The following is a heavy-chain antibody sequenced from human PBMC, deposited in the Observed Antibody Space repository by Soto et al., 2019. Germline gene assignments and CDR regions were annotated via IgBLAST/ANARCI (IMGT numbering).Heavy chain of an antibody. Sequence: EVQLVESGGDLVQPGGSLSLSCAASGFTFSNYWMHWVRQAPGKGLVWVSRVKTDGSTYYADSVRGRFTIFRDNAKNTLYLQMNSLSVEDTAVYFCARGIRGHYGFDVWGQGTLVTVSS. CDR1: GFTFSNYW. V-gene: IGHV3-74*01. D-gene: IGHD5-12*01. CDR2: VKTDGST. J-gene: IGHJ3*01. CDR3: ARGIRGHYGFDV.